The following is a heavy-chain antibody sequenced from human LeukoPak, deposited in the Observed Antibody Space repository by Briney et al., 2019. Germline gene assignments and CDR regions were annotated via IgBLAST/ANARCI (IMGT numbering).Heavy chain of an antibody. CDR2: IYYSGST. D-gene: IGHD6-6*01. Sequence: SETLSLTCTVCSGSISSYYWSWLRQPPGKGLEGIGYIYYSGSTNYNPSLTSRGTISVDTSKNQFSLKLSSVTAADTAVYYCASEYSSSSVWGQGTLVTVSS. CDR3: ASEYSSSSV. V-gene: IGHV4-59*12. CDR1: SGSISSYY. J-gene: IGHJ4*02.